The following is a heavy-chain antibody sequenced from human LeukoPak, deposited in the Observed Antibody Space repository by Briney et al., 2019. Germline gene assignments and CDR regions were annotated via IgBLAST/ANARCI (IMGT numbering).Heavy chain of an antibody. V-gene: IGHV3-7*01. Sequence: PGGSLRLSCVASGFTFNSYWMSWVRQAPGKGLEGVANIKQDGSEKYYVDSVKGRFTISRDNAKNSLYLQMNSLRAEDTAVYFCARDRGLIAVAGHWFDPWGQGTLVTVSS. CDR1: GFTFNSYW. J-gene: IGHJ5*02. CDR2: IKQDGSEK. D-gene: IGHD6-19*01. CDR3: ARDRGLIAVAGHWFDP.